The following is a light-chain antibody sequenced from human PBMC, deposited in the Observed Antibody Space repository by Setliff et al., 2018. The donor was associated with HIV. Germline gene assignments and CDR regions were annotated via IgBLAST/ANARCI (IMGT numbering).Light chain of an antibody. J-gene: IGLJ1*01. V-gene: IGLV1-40*01. Sequence: ALTQPPSLSGAPGQRVTISCTGSSSNIGAGYDVHWYKQLPGTAPRLLIYGYNNRPSGVPDRFSGSKSGTSASLAITGLQAEDEADYYCQSYDSRLSGYVFGTGTKVTVL. CDR1: SSNIGAGYD. CDR2: GYN. CDR3: QSYDSRLSGYV.